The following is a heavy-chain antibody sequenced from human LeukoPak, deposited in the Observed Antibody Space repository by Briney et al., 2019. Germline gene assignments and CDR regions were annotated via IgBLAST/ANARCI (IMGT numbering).Heavy chain of an antibody. J-gene: IGHJ4*02. CDR1: GFTFSSYW. CDR2: INTDGSST. Sequence: TGGSLRLSCAASGFTFSSYWMHWVRQAPGKGLVWVSRINTDGSSTTYADSVKGRFTISRDNSKNTLYLQMNSLRAEDTAVYYCAKGSGWYGYWGQGTLVTVSS. D-gene: IGHD6-19*01. V-gene: IGHV3-74*01. CDR3: AKGSGWYGY.